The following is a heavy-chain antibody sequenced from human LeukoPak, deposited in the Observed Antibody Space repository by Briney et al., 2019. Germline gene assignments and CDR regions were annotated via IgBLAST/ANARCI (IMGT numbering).Heavy chain of an antibody. D-gene: IGHD4-17*01. Sequence: GGSLRLSCTASGFSFGDDAWSWFRQAPGRGLEFVSFIRKKGYGETTDYAASVRDRFTISRDDAKSTAYLQMNSLEIEDTALYYCSRGLHDYGDSNYYFDQWGRGTQVTVSS. CDR3: SRGLHDYGDSNYYFDQ. V-gene: IGHV3-49*03. CDR2: IRKKGYGETT. J-gene: IGHJ4*02. CDR1: GFSFGDDA.